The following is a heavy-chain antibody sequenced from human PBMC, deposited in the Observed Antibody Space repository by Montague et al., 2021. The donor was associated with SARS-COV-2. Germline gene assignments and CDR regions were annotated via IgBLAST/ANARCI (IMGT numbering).Heavy chain of an antibody. V-gene: IGHV3-53*04. CDR2: IYSGGST. CDR1: GFTVSSNY. CDR3: ARDLTYGSGRSYYYYGMDV. D-gene: IGHD3-10*01. Sequence: SLRLSCAASGFTVSSNYMSWVRQAPGKGLEWVSVIYSGGSTYYADSVKGRLTISRHNSKNTLYLQMNSLRAEDTAVYYCARDLTYGSGRSYYYYGMDVWGQGTTVTVSS. J-gene: IGHJ6*02.